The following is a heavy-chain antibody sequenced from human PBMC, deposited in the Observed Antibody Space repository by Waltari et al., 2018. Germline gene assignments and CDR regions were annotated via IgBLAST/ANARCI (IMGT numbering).Heavy chain of an antibody. D-gene: IGHD2-15*01. CDR3: AKLVAATPYDWFDP. CDR1: GFTFSSYS. Sequence: EVQLVESGGGLVKPGGSLRLSCAASGFTFSSYSMNWVRQAPGKGLEWVSSISSSSSYIYYADSVKGRFTISRDNAKNSLYLQMNSLRAEDTAVYYCAKLVAATPYDWFDPWGQGTLVTVSS. CDR2: ISSSSSYI. V-gene: IGHV3-21*01. J-gene: IGHJ5*02.